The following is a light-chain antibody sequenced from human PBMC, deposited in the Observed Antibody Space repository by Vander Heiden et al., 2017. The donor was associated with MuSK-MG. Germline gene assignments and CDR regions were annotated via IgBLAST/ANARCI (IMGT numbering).Light chain of an antibody. J-gene: IGKJ2*01. CDR3: QQNDSNPPYT. CDR2: AAS. Sequence: DIQMTQSPSSLSASVGDRVTITCRASQSISSYLNWYQQKPGKAPKLLIYAASSLQSGVPSRFSGSGYGTDFTLTISSRQPEDFASYYCQQNDSNPPYTFGQGTKVEIK. V-gene: IGKV1-39*01. CDR1: QSISSY.